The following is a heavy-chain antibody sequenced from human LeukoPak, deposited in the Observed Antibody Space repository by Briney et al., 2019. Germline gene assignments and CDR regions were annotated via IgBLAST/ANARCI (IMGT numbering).Heavy chain of an antibody. J-gene: IGHJ3*02. D-gene: IGHD2-15*01. V-gene: IGHV4-30-2*01. Sequence: PSQTLSLTCTVSGGSISSGGYSWSWIRQAPGKGLEWIGYIYHSGSTSYNPSLKSRVTISVDRSKNQFSLKLSSVTAADTAVYYCARDCPGSGGIGGFDIWGQGTVVTVSS. CDR2: IYHSGST. CDR3: ARDCPGSGGIGGFDI. CDR1: GGSISSGGYS.